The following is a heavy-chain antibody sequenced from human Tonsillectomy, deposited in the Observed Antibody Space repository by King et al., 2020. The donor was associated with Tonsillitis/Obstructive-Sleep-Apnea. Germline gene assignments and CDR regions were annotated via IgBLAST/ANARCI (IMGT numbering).Heavy chain of an antibody. Sequence: VQLQESGPGLVKPSETLSLTCTVSGGSISSYYWSWIRQPPGKGLEWIGYIYYSGSTNYNPSLKSRVTISVDTSKNQVSLKLSSVTAADTAVYYCARHRGHRAAAPGYFDLWGRGTLVTVSS. V-gene: IGHV4-59*08. J-gene: IGHJ2*01. CDR3: ARHRGHRAAAPGYFDL. CDR2: IYYSGST. D-gene: IGHD2-2*01. CDR1: GGSISSYY.